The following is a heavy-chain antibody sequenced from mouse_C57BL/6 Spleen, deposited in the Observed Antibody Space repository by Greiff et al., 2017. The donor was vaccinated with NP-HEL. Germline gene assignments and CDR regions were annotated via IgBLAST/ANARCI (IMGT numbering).Heavy chain of an antibody. D-gene: IGHD1-1*01. J-gene: IGHJ1*03. CDR3: ARAYYDGSSPFYWYFDV. Sequence: EVHLVESGGGLVKPGGSLKLSCAASGFTFSSYAMSWVRQTPEKRLEWVATISDGGSYTYYPDNVKGRFTISRDNATNNLYLQMSHLKSEDTAMYYGARAYYDGSSPFYWYFDVWGTGTTVTVSS. V-gene: IGHV5-4*01. CDR1: GFTFSSYA. CDR2: ISDGGSYT.